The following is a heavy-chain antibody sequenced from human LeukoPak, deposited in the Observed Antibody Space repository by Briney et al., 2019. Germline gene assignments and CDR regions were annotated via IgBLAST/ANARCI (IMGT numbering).Heavy chain of an antibody. J-gene: IGHJ4*02. D-gene: IGHD5-12*01. CDR2: INSDGSST. V-gene: IGHV3-74*01. Sequence: PGGSLRLSCAASGFTFSGYWIHWVRQAPGKGLVWVSRINSDGSSTSYADSVKGRFTISRDNAKKTLYLQMNSLRAEDTAVYYCAKDMQTWPRFPDYWGQGTLVTVSS. CDR1: GFTFSGYW. CDR3: AKDMQTWPRFPDY.